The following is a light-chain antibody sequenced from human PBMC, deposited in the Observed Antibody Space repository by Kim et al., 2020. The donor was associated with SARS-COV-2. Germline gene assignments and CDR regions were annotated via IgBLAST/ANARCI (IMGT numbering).Light chain of an antibody. J-gene: IGLJ2*01. Sequence: GTSITISCPGTSSDVGSYNLVSWYQQHPGKAPKLMIYEVSKRPSGVSNRFSGSKSGNTASLTISGLQAEDEADYYCCSYAGSSTLVFGGGTQLTVL. CDR3: CSYAGSSTLV. CDR2: EVS. V-gene: IGLV2-23*02. CDR1: SSDVGSYNL.